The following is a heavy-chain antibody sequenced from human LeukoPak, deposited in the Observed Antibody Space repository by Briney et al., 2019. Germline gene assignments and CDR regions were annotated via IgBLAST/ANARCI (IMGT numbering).Heavy chain of an antibody. CDR3: AKDPGYYFDSSAYFDY. CDR1: GFTFSRHS. V-gene: IGHV3-21*06. Sequence: GGSLRLSCAASGFTFSRHSMNWVRQAPGKGLEWVSSISSSSSYIYYADSVKGRFTISRDNAKNSLYLQMNSLRAEDTAVYYCAKDPGYYFDSSAYFDYWGQGTLVTVSS. CDR2: ISSSSSYI. D-gene: IGHD3-22*01. J-gene: IGHJ4*02.